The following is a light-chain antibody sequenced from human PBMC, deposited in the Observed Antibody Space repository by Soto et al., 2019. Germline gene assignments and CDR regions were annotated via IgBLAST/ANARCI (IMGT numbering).Light chain of an antibody. CDR1: ESISSSY. CDR3: QQYNNWRT. Sequence: EIVLTESPGTLSLSPGERATLSCRATESISSSYLAWYQQKPGQTPRLLIYDASTRATGIPARISGSGSGTEFTLTISSLQSEDFAVYYCQQYNNWRTFGQGTKV. CDR2: DAS. V-gene: IGKV3-15*01. J-gene: IGKJ1*01.